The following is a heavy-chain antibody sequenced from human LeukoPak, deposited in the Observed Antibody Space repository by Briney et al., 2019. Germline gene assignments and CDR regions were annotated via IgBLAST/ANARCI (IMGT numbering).Heavy chain of an antibody. D-gene: IGHD6-19*01. CDR1: GFTFSTSW. J-gene: IGHJ4*02. CDR3: ARRSGWSLFDY. CDR2: IKQDESEK. Sequence: GGSLRLSCVASGFTFSTSWMSWVRQAPGKGLEWVANIKQDESEKYYVDSVKGRFTVSRDNAKNSLYLQMDSLRAEDTAMYYCARRSGWSLFDYWGQGTLVTVSS. V-gene: IGHV3-7*03.